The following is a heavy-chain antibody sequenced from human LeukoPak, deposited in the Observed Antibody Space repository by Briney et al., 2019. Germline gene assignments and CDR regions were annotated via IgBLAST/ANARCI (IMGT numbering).Heavy chain of an antibody. V-gene: IGHV3-11*01. CDR3: AKDQYDFWSGYSYYYYMDV. CDR2: ISSSGSTT. CDR1: GFTFSDYY. D-gene: IGHD3-3*01. Sequence: PGGSLRLSCAASGFTFSDYYMTWIRQAPGKGLEWVSYISSSGSTTYYADSVKGRFTISRDYAKNSLYLQMNSLRAEDTAVYYCAKDQYDFWSGYSYYYYMDVWGKGTTVTVSS. J-gene: IGHJ6*03.